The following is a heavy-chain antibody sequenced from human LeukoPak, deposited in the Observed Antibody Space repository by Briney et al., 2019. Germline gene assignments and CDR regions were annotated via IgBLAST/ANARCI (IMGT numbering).Heavy chain of an antibody. V-gene: IGHV4-59*01. J-gene: IGHJ6*03. D-gene: IGHD6-13*01. CDR1: GGSISSYY. Sequence: PSETLSLTCTVSGGSISSYYWSWIRQPPGKGLEWIGYIYYSGSTNYNPSLKSRVTISVDTSKNQFSLKLSSVTAADTAVYYCARVCSSSSWYPYYYYYMDVWGKGTTVTISS. CDR2: IYYSGST. CDR3: ARVCSSSSWYPYYYYYMDV.